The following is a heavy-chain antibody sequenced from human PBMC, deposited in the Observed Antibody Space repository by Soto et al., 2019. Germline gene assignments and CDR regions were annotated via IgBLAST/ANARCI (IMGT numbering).Heavy chain of an antibody. J-gene: IGHJ4*02. CDR1: GFTFTYAW. Sequence: GGSLRLSCATSGFTFTYAWMSWVRQAPGKGLEWIGRIKAKTDGGTIDYADSVKGRFTISRDNAKNTLYLQMNALRVEDTAVYYCTRGPRSTSTGTGAFWGQGTPVTVSS. V-gene: IGHV3-15*05. CDR2: IKAKTDGGTI. D-gene: IGHD1-1*01. CDR3: TRGPRSTSTGTGAF.